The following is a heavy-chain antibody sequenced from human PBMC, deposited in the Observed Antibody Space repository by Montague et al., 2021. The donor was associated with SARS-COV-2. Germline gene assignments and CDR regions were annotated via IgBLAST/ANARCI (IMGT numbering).Heavy chain of an antibody. CDR3: ARQDIQLRFDL. V-gene: IGHV4-39*01. CDR1: SASISNDIYY. Sequence: SETLSLTCTVSSASISNDIYYWGWIRQPPGKGPEWIGGSRYGGTSYYNPSLKGRVTISIDTSKNQFSLTMTAVTAADTAVYFCARQDIQLRFDLWGRGTLVTVSS. D-gene: IGHD1-1*01. J-gene: IGHJ2*01. CDR2: SRYGGTS.